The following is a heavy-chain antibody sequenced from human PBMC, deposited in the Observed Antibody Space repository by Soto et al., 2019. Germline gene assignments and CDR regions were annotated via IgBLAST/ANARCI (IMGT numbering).Heavy chain of an antibody. CDR1: GGSISSGGYS. D-gene: IGHD1-1*01. J-gene: IGHJ5*02. Sequence: SETLSLTCTVSGGSISSGGYSWNWIRQPPGKGLESIGYIYHSGYTYYNPSLRSRVTISVDKSKNHFSLKLSSVTAADTAVYYCARDQLEGNWFDPWGQGTLVTVSS. V-gene: IGHV4-30-2*01. CDR3: ARDQLEGNWFDP. CDR2: IYHSGYT.